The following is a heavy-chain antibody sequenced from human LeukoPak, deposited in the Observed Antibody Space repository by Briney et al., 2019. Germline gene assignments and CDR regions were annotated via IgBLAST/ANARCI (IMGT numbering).Heavy chain of an antibody. D-gene: IGHD6-13*01. CDR1: GGSISSSNW. J-gene: IGHJ3*02. Sequence: SETLSLTCAVSGGSISSSNWWSWVRQPPGKGLEWIGEIYHSGSTNYNPSLKSRVTISVDKSKNQFSLKLSSVTAADTAVYYCARVAPGIAAANAFDIWGQGTMVTVSS. V-gene: IGHV4-4*02. CDR2: IYHSGST. CDR3: ARVAPGIAAANAFDI.